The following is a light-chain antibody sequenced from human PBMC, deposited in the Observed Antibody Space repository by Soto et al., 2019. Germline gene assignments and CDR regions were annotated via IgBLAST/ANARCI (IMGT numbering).Light chain of an antibody. Sequence: EIVLTQSPGTLSLSPGDTATLSCRASQSLSPNYLAWYQQKPGQAPRLLIYSISIRATGITDRFIGSGSGTDFTLTISRLEPEDFAVYYCQQYDSSPGGTFGQGTKVELK. CDR2: SIS. V-gene: IGKV3-20*01. CDR1: QSLSPNY. CDR3: QQYDSSPGGT. J-gene: IGKJ1*01.